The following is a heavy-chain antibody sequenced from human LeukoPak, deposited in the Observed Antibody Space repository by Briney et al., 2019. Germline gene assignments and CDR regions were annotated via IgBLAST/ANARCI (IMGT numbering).Heavy chain of an antibody. Sequence: GGSLRLSCGASGFTFDDYAMHWVRQAPGKGLEWVSGISWNSGRVGYADSMKGRFTISRDNAKNSLYLQMNSLRVEDTALYYCAKDRAAAGTHDAFEIWGQGTMVIVSS. CDR3: AKDRAAAGTHDAFEI. D-gene: IGHD6-13*01. CDR2: ISWNSGRV. V-gene: IGHV3-9*01. J-gene: IGHJ3*02. CDR1: GFTFDDYA.